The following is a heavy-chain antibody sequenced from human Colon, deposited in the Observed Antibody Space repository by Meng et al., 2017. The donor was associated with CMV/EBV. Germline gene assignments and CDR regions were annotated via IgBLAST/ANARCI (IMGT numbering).Heavy chain of an antibody. CDR2: IIPLLNVA. CDR1: GGSFSSYA. D-gene: IGHD1-26*01. CDR3: ARGVQGGYFDY. J-gene: IGHJ4*02. V-gene: IGHV1-69*10. Sequence: SVKVSCKASGGSFSSYAISWVRQAPGQGLEWMGGIIPLLNVAKYAQKFQGRVTITADKSTNTAYMELTGLRSEDTAVYYCARGVQGGYFDYWGQGTLVTVSS.